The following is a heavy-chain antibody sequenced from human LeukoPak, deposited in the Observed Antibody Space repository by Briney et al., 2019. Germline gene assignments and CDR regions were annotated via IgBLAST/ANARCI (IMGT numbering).Heavy chain of an antibody. CDR2: ISNSGSYS. CDR1: GFIFSTYA. CDR3: SKEPRYNAAAMG. J-gene: IGHJ4*02. V-gene: IGHV3-23*01. D-gene: IGHD3-16*02. Sequence: PGGSLRLSCAASGFIFSTYAMSWVRQAPGKGLEWVSTISNSGSYSYYADSVKDRFTISRDNSKNTLYLQMNSLRAEDTAVYYCSKEPRYNAAAMGGGQGTLVTVSS.